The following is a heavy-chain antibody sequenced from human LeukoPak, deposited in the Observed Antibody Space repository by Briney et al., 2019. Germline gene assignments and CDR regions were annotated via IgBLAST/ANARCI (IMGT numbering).Heavy chain of an antibody. V-gene: IGHV3-23*01. J-gene: IGHJ4*02. CDR2: ITASAAST. CDR1: GFTFSSNA. D-gene: IGHD6-13*01. Sequence: GGSLRLSCAASGFTFSSNAMGWVRQAPGKGPEWVSAITASAASTYYADSVKGRFTISRDNSKNTLYLQMNSLRAEDTAIYYCAKDRRGPAAGTWYFESWGQGNLVTVSS. CDR3: AKDRRGPAAGTWYFES.